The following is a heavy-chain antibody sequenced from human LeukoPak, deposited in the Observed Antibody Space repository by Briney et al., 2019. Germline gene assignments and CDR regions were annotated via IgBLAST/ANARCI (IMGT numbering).Heavy chain of an antibody. V-gene: IGHV3-23*01. CDR1: GFTFSSYS. J-gene: IGHJ3*02. CDR2: ISGSGGST. CDR3: AKVLGYCSSTSCSDAFDI. Sequence: GGSLRLSCAASGFTFSSYSMNWVRQAPGKGLEWVSGISGSGGSTNYADSVKGRFTISRDNSKNTLYLQMNSLRAEDTAVYFCAKVLGYCSSTSCSDAFDIWGQGTMVTVSS. D-gene: IGHD2-2*01.